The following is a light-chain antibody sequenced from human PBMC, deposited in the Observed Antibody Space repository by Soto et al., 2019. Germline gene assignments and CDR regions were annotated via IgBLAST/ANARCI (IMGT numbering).Light chain of an antibody. J-gene: IGKJ4*01. Sequence: EIVLTQSPGTLSLSPGERVTLSCRTSQSVTSTFLAWYQQKPGQAPRLLIYGVSSRATGIPDRFSGSGSGTDCTLTISRLETEDFAVYYCQYYGDAPLSFGGGTKVEIK. V-gene: IGKV3-20*01. CDR2: GVS. CDR1: QSVTSTF. CDR3: QYYGDAPLS.